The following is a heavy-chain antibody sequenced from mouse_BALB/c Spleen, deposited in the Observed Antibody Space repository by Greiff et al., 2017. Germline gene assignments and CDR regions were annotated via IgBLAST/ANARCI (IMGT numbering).Heavy chain of an antibody. CDR3: TRRPWDYFDY. V-gene: IGHV1-15*01. CDR2: IDPETGGT. D-gene: IGHD4-1*01. CDR1: GYTFTDYE. J-gene: IGHJ2*01. Sequence: QVQLQQSGAELVRPGASVTLSCKASGYTFTDYEMHWVKQTPVHGLEWIGAIDPETGGTAYNQKFKGKATLPADKSSSTAYMELRSLTSEDSAVYYCTRRPWDYFDYWGQGTTLTVSS.